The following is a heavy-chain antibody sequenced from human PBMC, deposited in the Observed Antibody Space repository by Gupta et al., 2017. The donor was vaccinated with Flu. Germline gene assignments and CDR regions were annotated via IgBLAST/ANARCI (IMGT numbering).Heavy chain of an antibody. CDR3: AGDQGPGRRHFDD. CDR2: ISYIGSA. CDR1: VVSISTVDSY. Sequence: QVQLQESGPGLVKPSQTLSLTCTVSVVSISTVDSYWSWVRQTPGKGLEWVGSISYIGSAYYNPSLKSRLSVSMDTSANQFSLKLVSVTAADTAVYYCAGDQGPGRRHFDDWGQGTLVTVSS. D-gene: IGHD3-10*01. V-gene: IGHV4-31*03. J-gene: IGHJ4*02.